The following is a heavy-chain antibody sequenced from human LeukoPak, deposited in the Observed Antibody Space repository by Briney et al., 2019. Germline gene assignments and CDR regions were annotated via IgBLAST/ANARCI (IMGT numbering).Heavy chain of an antibody. Sequence: PSETLSLICTVSGGSISSYYWSWIRQPPGKGLEWIGYIYYSGTTNYNPSLKSRVTISVDTSKNQFPLKLSSVTAADTAVYYCARHDYRNWFDPWGQGTLVTVSS. CDR2: IYYSGTT. CDR3: ARHDYRNWFDP. D-gene: IGHD4-11*01. CDR1: GGSISSYY. V-gene: IGHV4-59*08. J-gene: IGHJ5*02.